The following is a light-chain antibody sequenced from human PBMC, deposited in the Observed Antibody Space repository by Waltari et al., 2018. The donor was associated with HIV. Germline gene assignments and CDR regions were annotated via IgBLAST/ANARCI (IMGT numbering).Light chain of an antibody. CDR3: AAWDDSLHGVV. J-gene: IGLJ3*02. Sequence: QSVLTQPPSVSEAPRQRVTMSCSGSSSNTGNKAVNWYQQLPGKAPKLLIYHNDLLSSGVSDRFSGSKSGTSASLAISGLQSEDEADYYCAAWDDSLHGVVFGGGTKLTVL. CDR2: HND. V-gene: IGLV1-36*01. CDR1: SSNTGNKA.